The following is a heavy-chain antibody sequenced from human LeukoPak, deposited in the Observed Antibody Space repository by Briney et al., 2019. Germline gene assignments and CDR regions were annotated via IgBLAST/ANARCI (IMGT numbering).Heavy chain of an antibody. J-gene: IGHJ6*03. Sequence: SETLSLTRNVSGGSISGYHWSWIRQPPGKGLEWLGYIYYSGSSNYNPSLKSRVTISADTSKNQFSLKLSSVTAADTAVYYCARVPRSYYYYYYMDVWGKGTTVTVSS. V-gene: IGHV4-59*01. CDR1: GGSISGYH. CDR3: ARVPRSYYYYYYMDV. CDR2: IYYSGSS.